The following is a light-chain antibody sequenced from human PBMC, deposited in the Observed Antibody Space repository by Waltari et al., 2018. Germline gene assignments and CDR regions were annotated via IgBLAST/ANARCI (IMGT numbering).Light chain of an antibody. CDR3: MQGIHRPWT. Sequence: DVVMTQSPLFLPVTLGQPAPISCRSSQSLVSSDGNTYFNWFQQRSGQTPRRLVYKVSNRDSGVPDRFIGSGSGTDFTLRISRVEAEDVGVYYCMQGIHRPWTFGQGTKVEIK. CDR2: KVS. V-gene: IGKV2-30*01. J-gene: IGKJ1*01. CDR1: QSLVSSDGNTY.